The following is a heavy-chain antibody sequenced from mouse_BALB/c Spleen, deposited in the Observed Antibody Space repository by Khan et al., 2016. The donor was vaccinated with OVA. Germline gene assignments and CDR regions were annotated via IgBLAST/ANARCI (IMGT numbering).Heavy chain of an antibody. CDR2: IWAGGST. Sequence: QVQLKESGPGLVAPSQSLSITCTVSGFSLTSYGVHWVRQPPGTGLEWLGVIWAGGSTNYNSALMSRLSISKDNSKSQVFLKMISLQTDDTAMYYCARLGDIWGQGTTLTVSS. CDR3: ARLGDI. J-gene: IGHJ2*01. V-gene: IGHV2-9*02. CDR1: GFSLTSYG. D-gene: IGHD3-1*01.